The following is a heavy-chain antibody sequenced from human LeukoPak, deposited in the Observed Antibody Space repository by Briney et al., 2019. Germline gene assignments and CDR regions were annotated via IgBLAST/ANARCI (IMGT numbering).Heavy chain of an antibody. Sequence: ASVKVSYKTSGYTFTSYYIHWVRQAPGQGLEWMGIINPSGGSTSYAQKFQGRVTMTRGTSTSTVYMYLSSLRSEDTAVYYCARDSLYGVVDYWGQGTLVTVSS. CDR3: ARDSLYGVVDY. J-gene: IGHJ4*02. D-gene: IGHD4-17*01. V-gene: IGHV1-46*01. CDR1: GYTFTSYY. CDR2: INPSGGST.